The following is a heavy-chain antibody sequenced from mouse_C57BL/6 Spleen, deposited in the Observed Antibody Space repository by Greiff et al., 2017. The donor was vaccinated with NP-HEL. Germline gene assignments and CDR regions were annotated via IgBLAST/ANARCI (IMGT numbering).Heavy chain of an antibody. V-gene: IGHV5-6*01. Sequence: EVQVVESGGDLVKPGGSLKLSCAASGFTFSSYGMSWVRQTPDKRLEWVATISSGGSYTYYPDSVKGRFTISRDNAKNTLYLQMSSLKSEDTAMYYCARFGSSYFDVWGTGTTVTVSS. D-gene: IGHD1-1*01. CDR2: ISSGGSYT. CDR1: GFTFSSYG. CDR3: ARFGSSYFDV. J-gene: IGHJ1*03.